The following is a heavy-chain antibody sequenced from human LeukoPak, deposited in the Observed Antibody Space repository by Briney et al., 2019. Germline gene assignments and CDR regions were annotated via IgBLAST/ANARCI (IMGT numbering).Heavy chain of an antibody. J-gene: IGHJ4*02. CDR3: ARDWSGYDYNYFDY. CDR1: GFTFSTYE. CDR2: ISSSGSSI. Sequence: GGSLRLSCAASGFTFSTYEMNWVRQAPGKGLEWVSYISSSGSSIYYADSVKGRFTISRDNAKNSLYLQMNSLRAEDTAVYYCARDWSGYDYNYFDYWGQGTLVTVSS. V-gene: IGHV3-48*03. D-gene: IGHD5-12*01.